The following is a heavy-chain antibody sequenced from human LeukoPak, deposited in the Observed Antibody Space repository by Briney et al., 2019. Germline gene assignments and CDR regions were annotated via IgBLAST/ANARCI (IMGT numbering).Heavy chain of an antibody. CDR2: ISGKSSTI. Sequence: PGGSLRLSCAASAFTFSDYSMNWVRQAPGKGLEWVSYISGKSSTIYYADSVKGRFTISRDNAKNSMYLQMNSLRAEDTAVYYCVLSFISLMPVMRGGGFDIWGQGTMVTASS. D-gene: IGHD3-22*01. CDR3: VLSFISLMPVMRGGGFDI. CDR1: AFTFSDYS. V-gene: IGHV3-48*01. J-gene: IGHJ3*02.